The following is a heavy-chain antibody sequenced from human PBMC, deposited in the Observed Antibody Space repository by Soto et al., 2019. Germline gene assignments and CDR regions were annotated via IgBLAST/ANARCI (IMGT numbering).Heavy chain of an antibody. Sequence: QVQLQQRGAGLLKPSETLSLTCAVLGGSVSDYYWTWIRQPPGKGLEWIGEINHSGSTSYNPSRTSRLTLSVATSTKEFSLNLSSVTAADTAAYHCVRGRAFMSRVAFDIWGQGTMVTVSS. CDR3: VRGRAFMSRVAFDI. CDR1: GGSVSDYY. CDR2: INHSGST. J-gene: IGHJ3*02. V-gene: IGHV4-34*02. D-gene: IGHD1-26*01.